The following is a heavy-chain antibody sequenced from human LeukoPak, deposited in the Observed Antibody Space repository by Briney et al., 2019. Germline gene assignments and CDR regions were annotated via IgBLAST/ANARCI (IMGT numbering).Heavy chain of an antibody. V-gene: IGHV3-74*01. J-gene: IGHJ6*03. CDR3: ARLAVRWLQLQPTYWYYYMDV. Sequence: GSLRLSCAASGFTFSSHWMHWVRQGPGKGLVWVSRINSDGSSTSYADSVKGRFTISRDNAKNTLYLQMNSLRAEDTAVYYCARLAVRWLQLQPTYWYYYMDVWGKGTTVTVSS. CDR1: GFTFSSHW. CDR2: INSDGSST. D-gene: IGHD5-24*01.